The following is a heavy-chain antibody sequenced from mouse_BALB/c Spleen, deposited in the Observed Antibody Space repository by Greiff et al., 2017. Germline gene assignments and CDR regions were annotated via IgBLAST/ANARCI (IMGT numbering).Heavy chain of an antibody. CDR3: ARVPTMITWFAY. CDR2: IDPANGNT. J-gene: IGHJ3*01. V-gene: IGHV14-3*02. CDR1: GFNIKDTY. Sequence: VQLQQSGAELVKPGASVKLSCTASGFNIKDTYMHWVKQRPEQGLEWIGRIDPANGNTKYDPKFQGKATITSDKSSNTAYLQLSSLTSEDTAVYYCARVPTMITWFAYWGQGTLVTVSA. D-gene: IGHD2-4*01.